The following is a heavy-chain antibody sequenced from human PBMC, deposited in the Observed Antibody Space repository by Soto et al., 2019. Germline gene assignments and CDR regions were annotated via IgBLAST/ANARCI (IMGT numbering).Heavy chain of an antibody. J-gene: IGHJ3*02. D-gene: IGHD3-3*01. V-gene: IGHV4-31*03. Sequence: SETLSLTCTVSGGSISSGGYYWSWIRQHPGKGLEWIGYIYYSGSTYYNSSLKSRVTISVDTSKNQFSLKLSSVTAADTAVYYCARQSIFGVADAFDIWGQGTMVT. CDR1: GGSISSGGYY. CDR2: IYYSGST. CDR3: ARQSIFGVADAFDI.